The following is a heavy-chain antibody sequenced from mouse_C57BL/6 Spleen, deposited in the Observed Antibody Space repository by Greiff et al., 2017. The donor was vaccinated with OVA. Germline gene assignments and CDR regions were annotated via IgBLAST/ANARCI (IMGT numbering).Heavy chain of an antibody. J-gene: IGHJ2*01. CDR3: TRNYSNYFFDY. D-gene: IGHD2-5*01. CDR1: GYTFTDYE. V-gene: IGHV1-15*01. Sequence: VQLVESGAELVRPGASVTLSCKASGYTFTDYEMHWVKQTPVHGLEWIGAIDPETGGTAYNQKFKGKAILTADKSSSTAYMELRSLTSEDSAVYYCTRNYSNYFFDYWGQGTTLTVSS. CDR2: IDPETGGT.